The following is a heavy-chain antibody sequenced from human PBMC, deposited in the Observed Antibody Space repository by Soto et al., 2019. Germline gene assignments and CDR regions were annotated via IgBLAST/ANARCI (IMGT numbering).Heavy chain of an antibody. CDR3: ARRAGYGYDYFYSGMDG. D-gene: IGHD5-18*01. V-gene: IGHV5-51*01. CDR1: GYSVTCYW. CDR2: IYPGDSDT. J-gene: IGHJ6*04. Sequence: GEPLKISCKGSGYSVTCYWIGSVRQMPGTGMEWMGIIYPGDSDTRYSPSFQGQVTISADKSISTAYLQWSSLKASDTAMYYCARRAGYGYDYFYSGMDGCGEATMVTVSS.